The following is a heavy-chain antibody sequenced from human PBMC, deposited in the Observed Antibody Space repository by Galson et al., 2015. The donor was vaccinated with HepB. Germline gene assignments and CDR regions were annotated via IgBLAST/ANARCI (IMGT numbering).Heavy chain of an antibody. CDR3: ARDDYVWGSQDAFDI. J-gene: IGHJ3*02. Sequence: SLRLSCAASGFTFSSYSMNWVRQAPGKGLEWVSYISSSSSTIYYADSVKGRFTISRDNAKNSLYLQMNSLRAEDTAVYYCARDDYVWGSQDAFDIWGQGTMVTVSS. CDR2: ISSSSSTI. V-gene: IGHV3-48*01. D-gene: IGHD3-16*01. CDR1: GFTFSSYS.